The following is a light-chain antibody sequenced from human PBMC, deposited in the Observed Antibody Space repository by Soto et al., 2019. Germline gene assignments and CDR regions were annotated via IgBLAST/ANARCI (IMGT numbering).Light chain of an antibody. CDR2: ATS. CDR3: QHYSSSCT. CDR1: QSISSNF. J-gene: IGKJ1*01. Sequence: EIVLTQSPGTLSLSPGQRATLSCRASQSISSNFLAWYQQKPGQAPRLLIYATSSRATGIPGRFSGSGSGTDFTLTTSRLESEAFTVYYCQHYSSSCTFFQGTKVDI. V-gene: IGKV3-20*01.